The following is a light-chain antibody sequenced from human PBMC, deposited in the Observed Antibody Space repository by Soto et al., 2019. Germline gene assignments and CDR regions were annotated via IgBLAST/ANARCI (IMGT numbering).Light chain of an antibody. CDR3: QQSNIWPPVT. CDR1: PSVTNF. J-gene: IGKJ5*01. V-gene: IGKV3-11*01. Sequence: EIVLTQSPATLSVSAGERATLSCRGSPSVTNFLAWYQQKPCQAPRLLIYGAFNRATGTPARFSGSGSGTDFTLTISSLEPEDSAIYYCQQSNIWPPVTFGQGTRLEIK. CDR2: GAF.